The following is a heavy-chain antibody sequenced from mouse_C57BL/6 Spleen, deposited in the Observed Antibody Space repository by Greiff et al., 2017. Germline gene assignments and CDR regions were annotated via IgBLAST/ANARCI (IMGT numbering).Heavy chain of an antibody. CDR3: ARENGNYEYAMDY. CDR1: GYSITSGYY. CDR2: ISYDGSN. Sequence: VQLKESGPGLVKPSQSLSLTCSVTGYSITSGYYWNWIRQFPGNKLEWMGYISYDGSNNYNPSLKNRISITRDTSKNQFFLKLNSVTTEDTATYYCARENGNYEYAMDYWGQGTSVTVSS. V-gene: IGHV3-6*01. J-gene: IGHJ4*01. D-gene: IGHD2-1*01.